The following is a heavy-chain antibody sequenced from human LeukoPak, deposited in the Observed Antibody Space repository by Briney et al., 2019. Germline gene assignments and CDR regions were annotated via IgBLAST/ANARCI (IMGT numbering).Heavy chain of an antibody. Sequence: ASVKVSCKASGYTFTSYYMHWVRQAPGQGLEWMGIINPSGGSTSYAQKFQGRVTMTRDTSTSTVYMELSSLRPEDTAVYYCARGARKRDDYGGFFDFWGQGTLVTVSS. CDR1: GYTFTSYY. CDR2: INPSGGST. D-gene: IGHD4-23*01. CDR3: ARGARKRDDYGGFFDF. V-gene: IGHV1-46*01. J-gene: IGHJ4*02.